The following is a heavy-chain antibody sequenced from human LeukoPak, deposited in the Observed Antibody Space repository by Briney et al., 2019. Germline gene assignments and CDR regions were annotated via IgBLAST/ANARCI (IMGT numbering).Heavy chain of an antibody. J-gene: IGHJ4*02. CDR2: TWYDGSNK. Sequence: GGSLRLSCAASGFTFSSYGTHWVRQAPGKGLEWVAVTWYDGSNKYYADSVKGRFTISRDNSKNTLYLQMNSLRAEDTAVYYCARVYGYSHGYFDYWGQGTLVTVSS. CDR1: GFTFSSYG. CDR3: ARVYGYSHGYFDY. V-gene: IGHV3-33*01. D-gene: IGHD5-18*01.